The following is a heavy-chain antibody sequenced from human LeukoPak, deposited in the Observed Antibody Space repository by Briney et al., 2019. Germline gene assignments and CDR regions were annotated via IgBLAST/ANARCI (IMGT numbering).Heavy chain of an antibody. J-gene: IGHJ4*02. V-gene: IGHV1-69*04. Sequence: SVKVSCKASGYTFTSYDINWVRQATGQGLEWMGRIIPILGIANYAQKFQGRVTITADKSTSTAYMELSSLRSEDTAVYYCARSSSHSSGYYYVDYWGQGTLVTVSS. D-gene: IGHD3-22*01. CDR3: ARSSSHSSGYYYVDY. CDR1: GYTFTSYD. CDR2: IIPILGIA.